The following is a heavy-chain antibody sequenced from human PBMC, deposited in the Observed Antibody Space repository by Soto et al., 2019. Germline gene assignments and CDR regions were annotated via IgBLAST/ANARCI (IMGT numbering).Heavy chain of an antibody. CDR1: GFTFSSYA. J-gene: IGHJ4*02. D-gene: IGHD6-19*01. CDR3: ARDFLDSSGTSFDY. Sequence: QVQLVESGGGVVQPGRSLRLSCAASGFTFSSYAMHWVRQAPGKGLEWVAVISYDGSNKYYADSVKGRFTISRDNSKNTLYLQMNSLRAEDTAVYYCARDFLDSSGTSFDYWGQGTLVTVSS. V-gene: IGHV3-30-3*01. CDR2: ISYDGSNK.